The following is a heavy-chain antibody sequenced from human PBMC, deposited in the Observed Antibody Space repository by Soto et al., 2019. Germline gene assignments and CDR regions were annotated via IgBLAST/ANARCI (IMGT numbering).Heavy chain of an antibody. CDR2: ISTTSSYI. D-gene: IGHD1-7*01. J-gene: IGHJ5*02. Sequence: EVQLVESGGGPVKPGGSLRLSCAASGMTFTGYTMNWVRQAPGKGLEWVSSISTTSSYIYYTDSVKGRFIISRDNAKKSMYLQMNSLRAEDTAVYYCARAELRGGGFNPWGQGTLVTVSS. CDR1: GMTFTGYT. CDR3: ARAELRGGGFNP. V-gene: IGHV3-21*01.